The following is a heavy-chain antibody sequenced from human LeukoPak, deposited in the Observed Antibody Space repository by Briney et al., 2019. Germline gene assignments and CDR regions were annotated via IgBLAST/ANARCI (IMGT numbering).Heavy chain of an antibody. CDR1: GYTFTGYY. V-gene: IGHV1-2*06. CDR3: ARDPPYRYCSSTSCFQPPDY. D-gene: IGHD2-2*01. CDR2: INPNSGGT. J-gene: IGHJ4*02. Sequence: ASVKVSCKASGYTFTGYYTHWVRQAPGQGLEWMGRINPNSGGTNYAQKFQGRVTMTRDTSISTAYMELSRLRSDDTAVYYCARDPPYRYCSSTSCFQPPDYWGQGTLVTVSS.